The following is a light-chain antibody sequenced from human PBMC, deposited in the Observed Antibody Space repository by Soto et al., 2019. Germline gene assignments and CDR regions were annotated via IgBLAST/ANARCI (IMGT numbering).Light chain of an antibody. CDR3: QQYGSSPLT. V-gene: IGKV1-16*01. CDR1: QGSSNY. Sequence: DIQMTQSPSSLSAFVADRVTITCRASQGSSNYLAWYQQKPGKAPKLLIYAASSLQSGVPSRFSGSGSGTDFTLTISRLEPEDFAVYYCQQYGSSPLTFGRGTKVDIK. J-gene: IGKJ4*01. CDR2: AAS.